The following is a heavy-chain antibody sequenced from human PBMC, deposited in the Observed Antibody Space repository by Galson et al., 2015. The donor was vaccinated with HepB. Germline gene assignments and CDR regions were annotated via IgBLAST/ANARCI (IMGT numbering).Heavy chain of an antibody. V-gene: IGHV3-53*01. CDR3: ARDAILNRNYYLDD. J-gene: IGHJ4*02. CDR2: IYSGGIT. CDR1: GFIVSDSY. Sequence: SLRLSCAASGFIVSDSYMSWVRQAPGKGLEWVSVIYSGGITYYSDSVKGRFTISRDNSKNTLYLQMNSLRVGDTAVYYCARDAILNRNYYLDDWGQGTLVTVSS. D-gene: IGHD2/OR15-2a*01.